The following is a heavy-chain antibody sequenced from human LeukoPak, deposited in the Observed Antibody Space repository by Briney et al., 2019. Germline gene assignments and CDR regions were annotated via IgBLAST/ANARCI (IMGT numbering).Heavy chain of an antibody. CDR3: ARDSSGYQ. D-gene: IGHD3-22*01. V-gene: IGHV3-7*01. Sequence: PGGSLRLSCAASGFTFSTYWMSWVRQAPGKGLEWVANIKEDGSEKYYGDSVKGRFTISRGNAKNSLYLEMNSLRAEDTAVYHCARDSSGYQWGQGTLVTVSS. CDR1: GFTFSTYW. CDR2: IKEDGSEK. J-gene: IGHJ4*02.